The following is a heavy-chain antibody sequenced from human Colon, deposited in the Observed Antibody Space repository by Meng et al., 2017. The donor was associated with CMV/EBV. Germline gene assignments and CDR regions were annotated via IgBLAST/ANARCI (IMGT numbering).Heavy chain of an antibody. V-gene: IGHV1-2*06. CDR2: INPNTGGT. CDR1: GYTFTNFY. CDR3: ARVGAAVGAY. Sequence: ASVKVSCKASGYTFTNFYIHWVRQAPGQGLEWLGRINPNTGGTNYAEKFQGRVTVTRDSSISTAYMEVRRLTSDDAAVYYCARVGAAVGAYWGQGTRVTVSS. J-gene: IGHJ4*02. D-gene: IGHD6-13*01.